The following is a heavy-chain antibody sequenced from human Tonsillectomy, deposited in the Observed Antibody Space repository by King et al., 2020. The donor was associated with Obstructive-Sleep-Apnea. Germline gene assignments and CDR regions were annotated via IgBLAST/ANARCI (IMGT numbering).Heavy chain of an antibody. D-gene: IGHD4-23*01. CDR2: IRSKDNYAT. V-gene: IGHV3-73*01. J-gene: IGHJ6*02. Sequence: EVQLVESGGGLVQPGGSLKLSCAASGFTFSGSGIHWVRQASGKGLEWVGRIRSKDNYATAYAASVRGRFTISRDDSMNTAYLQMNSLKTDDTAVYYCTRRSHTGTAVSGMDVWGQGTTVTVSS. CDR1: GFTFSGSG. CDR3: TRRSHTGTAVSGMDV.